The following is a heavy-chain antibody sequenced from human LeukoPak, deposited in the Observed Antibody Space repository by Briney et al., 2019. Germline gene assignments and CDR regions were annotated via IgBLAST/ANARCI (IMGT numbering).Heavy chain of an antibody. J-gene: IGHJ4*02. CDR2: ISTNTGNP. CDR3: ARDGGATPDY. D-gene: IGHD1-26*01. V-gene: IGHV7-4-1*02. Sequence: ASVKVSCTASGYTFSSYAISWVRQAPGQGLEWMGWISTNTGNPTYAQGFTGRFVFSLDTSVSTAYLQINSIKAEDTAVYYCARDGGATPDYWGQGTLVTVSS. CDR1: GYTFSSYA.